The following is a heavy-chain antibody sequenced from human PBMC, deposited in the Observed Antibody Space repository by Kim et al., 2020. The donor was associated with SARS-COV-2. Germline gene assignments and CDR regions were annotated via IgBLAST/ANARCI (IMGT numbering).Heavy chain of an antibody. J-gene: IGHJ4*02. D-gene: IGHD5-12*01. Sequence: GGSLRLSCAASGFTFSSYGMHWVRQAPGKGLEWVAVISYDGSNKYYADSVKGRFTISRDNSKNTLNLQMNSMRAEDTAVYYCARKRELNSGYGLDYWGQG. V-gene: IGHV3-33*05. CDR1: GFTFSSYG. CDR2: ISYDGSNK. CDR3: ARKRELNSGYGLDY.